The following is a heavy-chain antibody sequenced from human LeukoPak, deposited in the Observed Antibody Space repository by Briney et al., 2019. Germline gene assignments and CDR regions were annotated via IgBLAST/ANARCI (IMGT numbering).Heavy chain of an antibody. D-gene: IGHD1-20*01. CDR1: GGSFSGYY. Sequence: SETLSLTCAVYGGSFSGYYWSWIRQPPGNGLEWIGEINHSGSTNYNPSLKSRVTISVDTSKNQFSLKLSSVTAADTAVYYCARGLITRPGHPFDYWGQGTLVTVSS. CDR2: INHSGST. V-gene: IGHV4-34*01. CDR3: ARGLITRPGHPFDY. J-gene: IGHJ4*02.